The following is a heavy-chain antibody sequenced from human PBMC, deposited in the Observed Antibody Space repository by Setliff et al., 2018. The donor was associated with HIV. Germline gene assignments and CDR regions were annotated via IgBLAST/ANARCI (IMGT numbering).Heavy chain of an antibody. V-gene: IGHV1-2*02. CDR3: ATDRLIKLIWGVIKELAY. CDR1: GYTFTVSY. Sequence: ASVKVSCKASGYTFTVSYLNWVRQAPGQGLEWMGWINPNSGDTNYAQKFQGRVTMTRDTSISTAYMELSRLRSDDTAMYYCATDRLIKLIWGVIKELAYWGQGTLVTVSS. D-gene: IGHD3-10*01. CDR2: INPNSGDT. J-gene: IGHJ4*02.